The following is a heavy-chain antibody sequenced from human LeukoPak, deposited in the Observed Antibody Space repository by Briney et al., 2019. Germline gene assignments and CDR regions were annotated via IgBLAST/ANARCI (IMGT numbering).Heavy chain of an antibody. D-gene: IGHD6-13*01. CDR1: GYTFTSYG. CDR3: ARWPYSKNHYYYMDV. Sequence: GASVKVSCKASGYTFTSYGISWVRQAPGQGLEWMGWISAYNGNTNYAQKLQGRVTMTTDTSTSTADLELRSLRSDDTAVYYCARWPYSKNHYYYMDVWGKGTTVTVSS. J-gene: IGHJ6*03. V-gene: IGHV1-18*01. CDR2: ISAYNGNT.